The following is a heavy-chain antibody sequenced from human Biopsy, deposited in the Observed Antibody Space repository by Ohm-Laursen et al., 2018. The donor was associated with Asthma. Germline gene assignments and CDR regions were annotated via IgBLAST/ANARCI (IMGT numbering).Heavy chain of an antibody. V-gene: IGHV4-30-4*01. CDR2: VFYSGTT. CDR1: GAYIGTPDYH. Sequence: SQTLSLTCTVSGAYIGTPDYHWSWIRQSPGKGLERIGFVFYSGTTHYSRSLERRLFLSIDTARNEVSMNLRSLTAADTAVDFCARVASYGDVYFGIDVWGPGSTVSV. CDR3: ARVASYGDVYFGIDV. D-gene: IGHD4-17*01. J-gene: IGHJ6*02.